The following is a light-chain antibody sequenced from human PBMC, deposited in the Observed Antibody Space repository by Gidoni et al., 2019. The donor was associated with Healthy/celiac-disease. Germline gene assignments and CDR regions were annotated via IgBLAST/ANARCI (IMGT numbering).Light chain of an antibody. CDR1: SSNIGAGYN. J-gene: IGLJ2*01. CDR2: GNS. V-gene: IGLV1-40*01. Sequence: QSVLTQPPSLSGAPGQRVTISCTGSSSNIGAGYNVHWYQQIPGTAPKPLIYGNSNRPSGVPDRFSGSKSGTSASLAITGLQAEDEADYYCQSYDSSLSGPVVFGGGTKLTVL. CDR3: QSYDSSLSGPVV.